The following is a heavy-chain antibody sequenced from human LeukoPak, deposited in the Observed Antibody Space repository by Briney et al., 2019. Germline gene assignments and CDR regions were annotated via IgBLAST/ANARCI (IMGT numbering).Heavy chain of an antibody. Sequence: GGSLRLSCAASGFTFSSYSMNWVRQAPGKGLEWVSCISSSSNTIYYADSLQGRFTISRDNAKNSLYLQMNSLRAEDTAVYYCAKDRSGLLWFGGPPGHDAFDIWGQGTMVTVSS. CDR2: ISSSSNTI. V-gene: IGHV3-48*01. CDR3: AKDRSGLLWFGGPPGHDAFDI. D-gene: IGHD3-10*01. J-gene: IGHJ3*02. CDR1: GFTFSSYS.